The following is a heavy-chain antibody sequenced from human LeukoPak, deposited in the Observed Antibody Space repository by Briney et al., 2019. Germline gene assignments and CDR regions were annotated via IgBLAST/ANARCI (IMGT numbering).Heavy chain of an antibody. D-gene: IGHD2-2*01. J-gene: IGHJ6*03. CDR2: IYSGGST. Sequence: GGSLRLSCAASGFTVSSNYMSWVRQAPQKGLEWVSIIYSGGSTYYAASVKGRFTISRDNSKNTLYLQMNSLRGEDTAVYYCARDRGGRTSPYYYMDVWGKGTTVTVSS. CDR3: ARDRGGRTSPYYYMDV. CDR1: GFTVSSNY. V-gene: IGHV3-53*01.